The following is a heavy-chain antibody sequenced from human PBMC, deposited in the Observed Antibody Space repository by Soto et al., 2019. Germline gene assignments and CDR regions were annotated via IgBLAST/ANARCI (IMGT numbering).Heavy chain of an antibody. Sequence: PSETLSITCTVSGGSISSYYWSWIRQPPGKGLEWIGYIYYSGSTNYNPSLKRRVTISVDTSKNQFSLKLSSVTAADTAVYYCSRFRHYYDSSGHYYRSYYYYGRXVLGKGSTVTDSS. J-gene: IGHJ6*04. CDR3: SRFRHYYDSSGHYYRSYYYYGRXV. CDR2: IYYSGST. V-gene: IGHV4-59*01. D-gene: IGHD3-22*01. CDR1: GGSISSYY.